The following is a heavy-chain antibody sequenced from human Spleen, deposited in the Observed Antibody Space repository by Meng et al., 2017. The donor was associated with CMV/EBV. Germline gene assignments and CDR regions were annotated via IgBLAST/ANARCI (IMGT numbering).Heavy chain of an antibody. Sequence: GVLKISCAASGFTFSSYAMSWVRQAPGKGLEWVSAISGSGGSTYYADSVKGRFTISRDNSKDTLYLQMNSLRAEDTAVYYCAKDRPLGFDPWGQGTLVTVSS. CDR1: GFTFSSYA. V-gene: IGHV3-23*01. J-gene: IGHJ5*02. D-gene: IGHD6-6*01. CDR3: AKDRPLGFDP. CDR2: ISGSGGST.